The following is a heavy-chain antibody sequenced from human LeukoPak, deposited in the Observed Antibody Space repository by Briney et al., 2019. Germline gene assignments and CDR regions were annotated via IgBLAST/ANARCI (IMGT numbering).Heavy chain of an antibody. CDR2: IYYSGST. D-gene: IGHD2-15*01. CDR1: GGSISSSSYY. Sequence: SETLSLTCTVSGGSISSSSYYWGWIRQPPGKGLEWIGSIYYSGSTYYNPSLKSRVTISVDTSKNQFSLKLSSVTAADTAVYYCARHLGYCSGGSCYWYFDLWGRGTLVTVSS. V-gene: IGHV4-39*01. J-gene: IGHJ2*01. CDR3: ARHLGYCSGGSCYWYFDL.